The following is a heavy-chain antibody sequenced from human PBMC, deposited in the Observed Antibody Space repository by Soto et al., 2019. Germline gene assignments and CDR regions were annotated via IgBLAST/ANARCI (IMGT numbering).Heavy chain of an antibody. CDR3: ARDPWAADY. CDR2: IYSGGST. CDR1: GFTVSTNY. J-gene: IGHJ4*02. D-gene: IGHD3-16*01. V-gene: IGHV3-66*01. Sequence: EVQLVESGGGLVQPGGSLRLSCAASGFTVSTNYMSWVRQAPGKGLEWVSVIYSGGSTFYADSVRGRFTISRDNSKNTVNLHMNSLRAEDTAVYYCARDPWAADYWGQGTLVTVSS.